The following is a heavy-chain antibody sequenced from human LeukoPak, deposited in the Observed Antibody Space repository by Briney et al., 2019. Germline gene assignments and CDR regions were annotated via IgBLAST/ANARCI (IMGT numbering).Heavy chain of an antibody. V-gene: IGHV3-23*01. J-gene: IGHJ4*02. CDR1: GFTFSSYA. Sequence: GGSLRLSCAASGFTFSSYAMSWVRQAPGKGLEWVSAINGSGGSTYYADSVKGRFTISRDNSKNTLYLQMNSLRAEDTAVYYCAKFTRSEYSSSWQGDYWGQGTLVTVSS. CDR3: AKFTRSEYSSSWQGDY. CDR2: INGSGGST. D-gene: IGHD6-13*01.